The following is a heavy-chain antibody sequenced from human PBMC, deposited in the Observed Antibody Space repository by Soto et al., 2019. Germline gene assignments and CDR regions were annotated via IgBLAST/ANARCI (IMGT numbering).Heavy chain of an antibody. J-gene: IGHJ4*02. Sequence: QLQLQESGSGLVKPSQTLSLTCAVSGGSISSGGYSWSWIRQPSGKGLEWIGYIYHSGSTYYNPSRKSRVTISVDRSKNQFSLKLSSVTAADTAVYYCARGNEVAIDYWGQGTLVTVSS. CDR1: GGSISSGGYS. V-gene: IGHV4-30-2*01. D-gene: IGHD2-15*01. CDR2: IYHSGST. CDR3: ARGNEVAIDY.